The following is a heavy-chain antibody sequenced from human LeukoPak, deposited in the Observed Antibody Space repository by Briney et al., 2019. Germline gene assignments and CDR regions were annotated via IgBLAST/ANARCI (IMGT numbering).Heavy chain of an antibody. D-gene: IGHD5-12*01. V-gene: IGHV3-23*01. Sequence: GGSLRLSCAASGFTFSSYAMSWVRQAPGKGLEWVSAIRGSGGSTYYADSVKGRFTISRDNSKNALYLQMNSLRAEDTAVYYCAKIVAGTFDYWGQGTLVTVSS. CDR1: GFTFSSYA. CDR3: AKIVAGTFDY. CDR2: IRGSGGST. J-gene: IGHJ4*02.